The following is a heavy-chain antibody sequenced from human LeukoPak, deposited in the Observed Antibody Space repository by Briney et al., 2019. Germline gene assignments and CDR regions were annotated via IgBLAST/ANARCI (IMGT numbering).Heavy chain of an antibody. V-gene: IGHV3-53*01. D-gene: IGHD2-21*02. Sequence: GGSLRLSCAASGFTVSSNYMSWVRQAPGKGLEWVSVIYSGGSTYYADSVKGRFTISRDNSKNTLYLQMNSLRAEDTAVYYCARGAYCGGDCYFIDYWGQGTLVTVSS. J-gene: IGHJ4*02. CDR1: GFTVSSNY. CDR2: IYSGGST. CDR3: ARGAYCGGDCYFIDY.